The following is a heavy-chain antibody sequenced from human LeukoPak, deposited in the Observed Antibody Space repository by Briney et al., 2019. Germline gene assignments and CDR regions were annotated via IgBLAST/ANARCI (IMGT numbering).Heavy chain of an antibody. Sequence: PGGSLRLSCAASGFSLSAYWMTWVRQAPGKGLEWVANINRDGSQRNHVDSVKGRFTISRDNAKNSLYLQMDSLRAEDTAVYYCARWNNVIIPIAPFDYWGQGTLVTVSS. V-gene: IGHV3-7*01. CDR1: GFSLSAYW. J-gene: IGHJ4*02. CDR3: ARWNNVIIPIAPFDY. CDR2: INRDGSQR. D-gene: IGHD2/OR15-2a*01.